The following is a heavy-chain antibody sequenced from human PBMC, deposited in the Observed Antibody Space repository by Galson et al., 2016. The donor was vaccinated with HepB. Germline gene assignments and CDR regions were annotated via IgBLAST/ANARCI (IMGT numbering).Heavy chain of an antibody. CDR2: ITRDGGST. J-gene: IGHJ4*02. D-gene: IGHD5-24*01. CDR3: AGERLQYFDY. Sequence: SLRLSCAVSGFSLHGWTLHWVRQVPGKGLEWVSLITRDGGSTFYADAVKGRFTISRDTSENSAFLQMNSLRPEDTAFYYCAGERLQYFDYWGRGTLVTVSS. V-gene: IGHV3-43*01. CDR1: GFSLHGWT.